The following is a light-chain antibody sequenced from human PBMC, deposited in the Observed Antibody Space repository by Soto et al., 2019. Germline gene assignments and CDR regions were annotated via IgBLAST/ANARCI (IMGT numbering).Light chain of an antibody. CDR2: GAS. Sequence: EIVMTQSPATLSVSPGERVTLSCGASQSISGDLAWYQQKPGQVPRLVIYGASTMATGVPSRFSGSGSATEVTLTISSLQSEDFAVYYCQQYDSWPHTFGLGTSLEIK. V-gene: IGKV3-15*01. CDR3: QQYDSWPHT. CDR1: QSISGD. J-gene: IGKJ2*01.